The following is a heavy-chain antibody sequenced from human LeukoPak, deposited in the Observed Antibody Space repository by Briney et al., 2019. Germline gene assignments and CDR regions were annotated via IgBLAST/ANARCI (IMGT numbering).Heavy chain of an antibody. J-gene: IGHJ4*02. CDR2: ISGSGGST. CDR3: AKSLGTAMVICGFDY. Sequence: GGSLRLSCAASGFTFSSYAMSWVRQAPGQGLERVSVISGSGGSTYYADSVKGRFTISRDNSKNTLYLQMNSLRAEDTAVYYCAKSLGTAMVICGFDYWGQGTLVTVSS. CDR1: GFTFSSYA. V-gene: IGHV3-23*01. D-gene: IGHD5-18*01.